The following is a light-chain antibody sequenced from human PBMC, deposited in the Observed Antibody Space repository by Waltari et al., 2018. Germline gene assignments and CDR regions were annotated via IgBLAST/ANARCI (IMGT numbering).Light chain of an antibody. V-gene: IGKV2-30*01. Sequence: VVLTQSPLSLPVTPGQPASISCSSSQSLVYSDGNTYLNWSQQRPGQAPRRRLYKSSNRDSGVPDRFSGSGSGTDFTLKISRVEAEDVGIYYCMHGGHWPYTFGQGTKLEIE. CDR1: QSLVYSDGNTY. J-gene: IGKJ2*01. CDR3: MHGGHWPYT. CDR2: KSS.